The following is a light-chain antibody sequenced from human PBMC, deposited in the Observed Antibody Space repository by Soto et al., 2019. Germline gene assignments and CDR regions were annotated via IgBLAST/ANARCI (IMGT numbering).Light chain of an antibody. V-gene: IGKV1-12*01. CDR2: GAS. J-gene: IGKJ4*01. CDR1: QVISSG. CDR3: QQASSFPLT. Sequence: IQMTQSPSSVSASVGDSVTITCRASQVISSGLAWYQVKPGKAPKLLIYGASNRESGVPSRFSASESGTLFTLTINSLQPEDFATYYCQQASSFPLTFGGGTTVEI.